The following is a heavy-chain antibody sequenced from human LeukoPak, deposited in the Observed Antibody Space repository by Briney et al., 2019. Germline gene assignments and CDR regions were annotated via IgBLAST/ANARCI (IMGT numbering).Heavy chain of an antibody. CDR3: ARDYDILTGNYTFDY. V-gene: IGHV1-3*01. J-gene: IGHJ4*02. CDR2: INAGNGNT. D-gene: IGHD3-9*01. Sequence: APVKVSCKASGYTFTSYAMHWVRQAPGQRLEWMGWINAGNGNTKYSQKFQGRVTITRDTSASTAYMELSSLRSEDTAVYYCARDYDILTGNYTFDYWGQGTLVTVSS. CDR1: GYTFTSYA.